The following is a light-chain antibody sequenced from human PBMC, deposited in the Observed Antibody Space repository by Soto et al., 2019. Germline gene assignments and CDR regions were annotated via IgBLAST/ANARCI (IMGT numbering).Light chain of an antibody. CDR3: QQYGSSGT. J-gene: IGKJ1*01. V-gene: IGKV3-20*01. CDR2: SAS. CDR1: ETVDTSS. Sequence: EIVLTQSPGTLSLSPGETATLSCRASETVDTSSLGWYQQKPGRAPSLLIYSASRRATGIPDRFDASGSGTDFTLTISRLEPEDFAVYYCQQYGSSGTFGQGTKVEIK.